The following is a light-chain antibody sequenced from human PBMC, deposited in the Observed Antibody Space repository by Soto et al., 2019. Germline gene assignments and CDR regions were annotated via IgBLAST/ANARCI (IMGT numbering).Light chain of an antibody. Sequence: SYELTQPPSVSVAPGQTARITCEGYNIGSTSVHWYQQKPGQAPVLVVYDDSDRPSGIPERISGSKSGNTATLTISRVEAGDEADYYCQVWDSSSDPKGVFGGGTKLTVL. CDR1: NIGSTS. V-gene: IGLV3-21*02. J-gene: IGLJ3*02. CDR3: QVWDSSSDPKGV. CDR2: DDS.